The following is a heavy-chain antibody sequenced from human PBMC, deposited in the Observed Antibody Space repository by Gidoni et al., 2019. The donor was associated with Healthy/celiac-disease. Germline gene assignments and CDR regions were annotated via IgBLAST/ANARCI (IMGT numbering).Heavy chain of an antibody. Sequence: QVQLVESGGGVVPPGRSLRLSCAATGFTFSSYGMHWVRQAPGKGLEWVAVIWYDGSNKYYADSVKGRFTISRDNSKNTLYLQMNSLRAEDTAVYYCARDDYGDYVGGFDYWGQGTLVTVSS. CDR3: ARDDYGDYVGGFDY. CDR1: GFTFSSYG. CDR2: IWYDGSNK. V-gene: IGHV3-33*01. D-gene: IGHD4-17*01. J-gene: IGHJ4*02.